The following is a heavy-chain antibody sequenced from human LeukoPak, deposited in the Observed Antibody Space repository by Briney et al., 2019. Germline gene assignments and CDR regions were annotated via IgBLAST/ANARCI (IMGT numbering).Heavy chain of an antibody. J-gene: IGHJ4*02. Sequence: GGSLRISCAGSGFTSSNACMSWVRQAPGKGLEWVGRIKSKTAGGTTDYTAPVKGRFTISRDDSENTLYLQMNSLKTEDTALYFCTTEENYWGQGTLVTVSS. V-gene: IGHV3-15*01. CDR2: IKSKTAGGTT. CDR3: TTEENY. CDR1: GFTSSNAC.